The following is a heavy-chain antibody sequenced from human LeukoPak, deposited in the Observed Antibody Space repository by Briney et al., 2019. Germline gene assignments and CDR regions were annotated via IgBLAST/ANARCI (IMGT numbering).Heavy chain of an antibody. Sequence: ASVKVSCKASGYTFTSYDINWVRQATGQGLEWMGWMNPNSGNTGYAQKFQGRVTMTRNTSISTAYMELSSLRSEDTAVYYCARAPGGRLPTLGRYWGQGTLVTVSS. V-gene: IGHV1-8*01. CDR3: ARAPGGRLPTLGRY. CDR2: MNPNSGNT. CDR1: GYTFTSYD. J-gene: IGHJ4*02. D-gene: IGHD2/OR15-2a*01.